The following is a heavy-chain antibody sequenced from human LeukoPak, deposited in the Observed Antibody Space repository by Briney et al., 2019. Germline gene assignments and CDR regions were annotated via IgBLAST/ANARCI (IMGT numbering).Heavy chain of an antibody. D-gene: IGHD4-23*01. CDR2: INHSGST. CDR3: ARAAYGGNSVGAFDI. J-gene: IGHJ3*02. V-gene: IGHV4-34*01. CDR1: GGSFSGYY. Sequence: SETLSLTSAVYGGSFSGYYWSWIRQPPGKGLEWIGEINHSGSTNYNPSLKSRVTISVDTSKNQFSLKLSSVTAADTAVYYCARAAYGGNSVGAFDIWGQGTMVTVSS.